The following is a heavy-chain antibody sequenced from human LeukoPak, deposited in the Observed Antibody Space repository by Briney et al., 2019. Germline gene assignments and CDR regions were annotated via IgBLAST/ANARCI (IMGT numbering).Heavy chain of an antibody. CDR2: FYPSGGT. J-gene: IGHJ4*02. D-gene: IGHD4-23*01. CDR1: GDSISGSNYF. CDR3: ARVGSGVNLYYFDY. V-gene: IGHV4-39*07. Sequence: PLETLSLTCTVSGDSISGSNYFWGWIRQPPGKGLEWIGNFYPSGGTYYNPSLKSRVTIAEDASKNQFSLRLSSVTAADTAVYYCARVGSGVNLYYFDYWGQGTLVTVSS.